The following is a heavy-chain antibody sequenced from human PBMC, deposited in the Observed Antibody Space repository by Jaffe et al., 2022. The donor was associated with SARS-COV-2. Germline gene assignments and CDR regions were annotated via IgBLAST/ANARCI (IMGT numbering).Heavy chain of an antibody. D-gene: IGHD4-17*01. CDR3: ARDAHTLRAFDI. V-gene: IGHV3-21*01. J-gene: IGHJ3*02. CDR2: ISSSSSYI. CDR1: GFTFSSYS. Sequence: EVQLVESGGGLVKPGGSLRLSCAASGFTFSSYSMNWVRQAPGKGLEWVSSISSSSSYIYYADSVKGRFTISRDNAKNSLYLQMNSLRAEDTAVYYCARDAHTLRAFDIWGQGTMVTVSS.